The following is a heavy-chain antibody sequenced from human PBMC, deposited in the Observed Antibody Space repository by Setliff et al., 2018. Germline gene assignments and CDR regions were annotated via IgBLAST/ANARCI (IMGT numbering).Heavy chain of an antibody. D-gene: IGHD1-1*01. J-gene: IGHJ4*02. CDR2: IYSGGTT. CDR1: DFSVSSVYY. CDR3: ARTGTYRYFDY. Sequence: ASETLSLTCAVSDFSVSSVYYWGWIRQPPGKGLEWIGRIYSGGTTYYNSSLKSRVTISVDTSKSQFSLRLNSVTAADTAVYYCARTGTYRYFDYWGRGTLVTVSS. V-gene: IGHV4-38-2*01.